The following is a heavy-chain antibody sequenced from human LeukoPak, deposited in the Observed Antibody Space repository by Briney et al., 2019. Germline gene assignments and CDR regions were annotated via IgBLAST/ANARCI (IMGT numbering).Heavy chain of an antibody. D-gene: IGHD6-19*01. J-gene: IGHJ4*02. Sequence: ASVKVSCKASGGTFSSYAISWVRQAPGQGLEWMGRIIPILGIANYAQKFQGRVTITADKSMSTAYMELSSLRSEDTAVYYCARDPVYSSGWTGDFDYWGQGTLVTVSS. CDR3: ARDPVYSSGWTGDFDY. CDR1: GGTFSSYA. CDR2: IIPILGIA. V-gene: IGHV1-69*04.